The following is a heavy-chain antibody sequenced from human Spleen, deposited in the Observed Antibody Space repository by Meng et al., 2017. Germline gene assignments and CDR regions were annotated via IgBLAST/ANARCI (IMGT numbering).Heavy chain of an antibody. CDR2: LYYRGST. J-gene: IGHJ5*02. CDR1: GGSISGSSYY. CDR3: ARGLNWFDP. Sequence: RLLRPGAGLRQVRPSVTLSPTCTGAGGSISGSSYYWGWLRQPPGKGLGWIGSLYYRGSTYYYPSLKRRATISVDTSKNQFSMKLSSVTAADTAVYYCARGLNWFDPWGQGTLVTVSS. V-gene: IGHV4-39*06.